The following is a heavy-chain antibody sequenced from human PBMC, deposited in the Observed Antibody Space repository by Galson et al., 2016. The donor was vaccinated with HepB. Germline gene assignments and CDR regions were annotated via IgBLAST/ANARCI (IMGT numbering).Heavy chain of an antibody. D-gene: IGHD2-15*01. CDR3: AKKWVVEGVTEYFNA. CDR2: ISGSSDST. J-gene: IGHJ5*02. Sequence: SLRLSCAASGFSFSSYAMTWVRQTPGKGLEWVVSISGSSDSTTYADSVKGRFTISRDNSKNTLYLQMNSLTAEDTAIYYCAKKWVVEGVTEYFNAWGQGTLGTVSS. CDR1: GFSFSSYA. V-gene: IGHV3-23*01.